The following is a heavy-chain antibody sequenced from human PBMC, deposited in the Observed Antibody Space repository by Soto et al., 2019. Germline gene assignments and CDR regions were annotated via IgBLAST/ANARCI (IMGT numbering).Heavy chain of an antibody. CDR1: GGSISSGGYY. CDR3: ARAYSRGWRTLYYFDY. CDR2: IYYSGST. Sequence: QVQLQESGPGLVKPSQTLSLTCTVSGGSISSGGYYWSWIRQHPGKGLEWIGYIYYSGSTYYNPSLKRRATISXXTXKXXCSLKLSSVTAADTAVYYCARAYSRGWRTLYYFDYWGQGTLVTVSS. J-gene: IGHJ4*02. D-gene: IGHD6-19*01. V-gene: IGHV4-31*03.